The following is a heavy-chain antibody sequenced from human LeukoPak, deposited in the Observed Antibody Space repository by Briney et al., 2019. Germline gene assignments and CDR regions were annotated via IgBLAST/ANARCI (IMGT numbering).Heavy chain of an antibody. Sequence: APVKVSCKASGYTFTSYGISWVRQAPGQGLEWMGWISAYNGNTNYAQKLQGRVTMTTDTSTSTAYMELRSLRSDDTAVYYCARGGCSSTSCYSPYYCYGMDVWGQGTTVTVSS. CDR2: ISAYNGNT. CDR3: ARGGCSSTSCYSPYYCYGMDV. J-gene: IGHJ6*02. CDR1: GYTFTSYG. V-gene: IGHV1-18*01. D-gene: IGHD2-2*02.